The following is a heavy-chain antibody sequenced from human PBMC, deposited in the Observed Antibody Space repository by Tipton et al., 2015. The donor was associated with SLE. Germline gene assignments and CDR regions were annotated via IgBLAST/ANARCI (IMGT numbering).Heavy chain of an antibody. Sequence: TLSLTCTVSGGSISSYYWSWIRQPPGKGLEWIGYIYYSGSTNYNPSLKSRVTISVDTSKNQFSLKLSSVTAADTAVYYCARENEGRTVAGPGWFDPWGQGTLVTVSS. D-gene: IGHD6-19*01. J-gene: IGHJ5*02. CDR2: IYYSGST. CDR1: GGSISSYY. CDR3: ARENEGRTVAGPGWFDP. V-gene: IGHV4-59*12.